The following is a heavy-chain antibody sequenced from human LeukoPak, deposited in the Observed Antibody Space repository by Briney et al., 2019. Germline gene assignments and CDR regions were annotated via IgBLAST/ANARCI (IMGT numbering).Heavy chain of an antibody. J-gene: IGHJ3*02. V-gene: IGHV1-18*01. CDR1: GYTFTSYG. CDR2: ISAYNGNT. D-gene: IGHD1-14*01. CDR3: ARGPSHRDLMGAFDI. Sequence: ASVKVSCKASGYTFTSYGISWVRQAPGQGPEWMGWISAYNGNTNYAQKLQGRVTMTTDTSTSTAYMELRSLRSDDTAVYYCARGPSHRDLMGAFDIWGQGTMVTVSS.